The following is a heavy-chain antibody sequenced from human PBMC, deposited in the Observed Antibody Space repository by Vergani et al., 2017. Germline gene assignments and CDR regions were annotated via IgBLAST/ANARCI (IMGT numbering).Heavy chain of an antibody. Sequence: QVQLQESGPGLVKPSETLSLTCAVSGGSFSGYYWSWIRQPPGKGLEWIGEINHSGSTNYNPSLKSRVTISVDTSKNQFSLKLSSVTAADTAVYYCARGRIKFGIDYWGQGTLVTVSS. D-gene: IGHD3-16*01. J-gene: IGHJ4*02. CDR3: ARGRIKFGIDY. V-gene: IGHV4-34*01. CDR2: INHSGST. CDR1: GGSFSGYY.